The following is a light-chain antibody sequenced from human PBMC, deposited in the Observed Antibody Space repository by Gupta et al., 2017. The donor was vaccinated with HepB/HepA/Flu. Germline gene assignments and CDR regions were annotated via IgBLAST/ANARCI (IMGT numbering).Light chain of an antibody. CDR3: QSADSSGTYYV. J-gene: IGLJ1*01. Sequence: SYELTQPPSVSVSPGKTARLTCSGDALPKQYAYWYQQKPGQAPGLVIYKDSERPSGIPERFSGSSSGTTVTLTISGVQAEDEADYYCQSADSSGTYYVFGTGTKVTVL. CDR2: KDS. V-gene: IGLV3-25*03. CDR1: ALPKQY.